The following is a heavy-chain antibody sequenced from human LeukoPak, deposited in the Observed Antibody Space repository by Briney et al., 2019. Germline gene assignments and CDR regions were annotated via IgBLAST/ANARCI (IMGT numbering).Heavy chain of an antibody. CDR2: IYPRDSDA. D-gene: IGHD3-16*01. CDR1: GYYFNTHW. CDR3: GSGPNTLGAYFFAS. Sequence: GESLKISCKGSGYYFNTHWIGWVRQMPGKGLEWVGLIYPRDSDARYSPSLQGQVTLSADNSISTAYLQWSSLRTSDTAMYYCGSGPNTLGAYFFASWGKGPLVTVSS. J-gene: IGHJ5*01. V-gene: IGHV5-51*01.